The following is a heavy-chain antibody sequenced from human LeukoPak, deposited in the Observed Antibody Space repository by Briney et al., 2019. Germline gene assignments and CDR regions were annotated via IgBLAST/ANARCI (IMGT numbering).Heavy chain of an antibody. Sequence: SETLSLTCTVSGAXISSYQCSWIRQPPGKGLEWIGLIFFTGSTNYNPSLKSRVTISVDTSKRQFSLKLSSVTAADTAVYYCARDLRRDGYNRGAFDIWGQGTVVTVSS. J-gene: IGHJ3*02. V-gene: IGHV4-59*01. CDR3: ARDLRRDGYNRGAFDI. CDR2: IFFTGST. CDR1: GAXISSYQ. D-gene: IGHD5-24*01.